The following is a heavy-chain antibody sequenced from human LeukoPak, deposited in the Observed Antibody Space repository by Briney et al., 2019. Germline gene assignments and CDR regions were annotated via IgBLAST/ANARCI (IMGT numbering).Heavy chain of an antibody. CDR1: GFIFSQYS. V-gene: IGHV3-48*01. Sequence: GGSLRLSCAASGFIFSQYSMNWVRQAPGKGLEWVSHIRSSSETFYADSVEGRFTISRDNARNSLYLQMNNLRGEDTAIYYCARDAGNSGYGCDLWGQGTLVTVSS. CDR2: IRSSSET. J-gene: IGHJ5*02. CDR3: ARDAGNSGYGCDL. D-gene: IGHD5-12*01.